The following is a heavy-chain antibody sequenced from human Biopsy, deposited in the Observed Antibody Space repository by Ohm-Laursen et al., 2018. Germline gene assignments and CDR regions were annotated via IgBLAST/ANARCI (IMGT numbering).Heavy chain of an antibody. V-gene: IGHV1-69*01. J-gene: IGHJ4*02. CDR1: GGTSINYA. CDR2: IIPMFGTA. CDR3: ARGPHSGSHSCFDY. Sequence: GSSVKVSCKASGGTSINYAISWVRQAPGQGLEWMGGIIPMFGTANYAQMFQGRVTISADESTGTSYMELSSLTTEDTAIYYCARGPHSGSHSCFDYWGRGTLVTVSS. D-gene: IGHD1-26*01.